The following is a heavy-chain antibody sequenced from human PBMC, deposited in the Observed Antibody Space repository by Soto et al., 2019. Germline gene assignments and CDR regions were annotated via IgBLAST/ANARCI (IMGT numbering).Heavy chain of an antibody. D-gene: IGHD3-10*01. J-gene: IGHJ5*02. CDR2: ISAYNGNT. CDR3: ASYGSGSFFRGNNWFDP. CDR1: GYTFTSYG. V-gene: IGHV1-18*01. Sequence: ASMKVSCKASGYTFTSYGISWVRQAPGQGLEWMGWISAYNGNTNYAQKLQGRVTMPTDTSTSTAYMELRSLRSDDTAVYYCASYGSGSFFRGNNWFDPWGQGTLVTVSS.